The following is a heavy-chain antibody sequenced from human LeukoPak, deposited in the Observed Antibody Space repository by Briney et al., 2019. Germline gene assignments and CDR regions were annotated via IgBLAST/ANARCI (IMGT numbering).Heavy chain of an antibody. CDR1: GASMSNSF. J-gene: IGHJ4*02. D-gene: IGHD2-21*01. CDR2: IYSSGRT. V-gene: IGHV4-4*07. Sequence: SETLSLTCTVSGASMSNSFWSWIRQPAGKGLERIGRIYSSGRTNYNPSLKSRVTLSIDTSNNQFSLKLTSVTAADTALYYCASAPAGCGGTCPFDYWGQGTLITVSS. CDR3: ASAPAGCGGTCPFDY.